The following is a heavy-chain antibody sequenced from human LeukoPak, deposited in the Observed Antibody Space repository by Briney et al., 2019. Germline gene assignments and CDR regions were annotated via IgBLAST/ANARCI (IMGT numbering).Heavy chain of an antibody. CDR1: GFTFSDYY. J-gene: IGHJ4*02. CDR3: ARDPTAFRYYFDY. Sequence: GGSLRLSCAASGFTFSDYYMSWIRQAPGKGLEWVSYISSSGSTIYYADSVKGRFTISRDNAKNSLYLQMNSLRAEDTAVYYCARDPTAFRYYFDYWGQGTLVTVSS. CDR2: ISSSGSTI. V-gene: IGHV3-11*01.